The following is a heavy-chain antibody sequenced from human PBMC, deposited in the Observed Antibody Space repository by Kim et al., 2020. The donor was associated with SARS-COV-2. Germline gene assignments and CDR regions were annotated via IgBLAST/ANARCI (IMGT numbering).Heavy chain of an antibody. J-gene: IGHJ5*02. Sequence: ASVKVSCKASGYTFTSYYMHWVRQAPGQGLEWMGIINPSGGSTSYAQKFQGRVTMTRDTSTSTVYMELSSLRSEDTAVYYCARKWGDRQQLVFGDWFDPWGQGTLVTVSS. CDR2: INPSGGST. V-gene: IGHV1-46*01. CDR1: GYTFTSYY. D-gene: IGHD6-13*01. CDR3: ARKWGDRQQLVFGDWFDP.